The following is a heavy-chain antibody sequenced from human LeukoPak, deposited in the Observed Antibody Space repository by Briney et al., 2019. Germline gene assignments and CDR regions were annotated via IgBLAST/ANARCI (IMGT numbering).Heavy chain of an antibody. V-gene: IGHV4-34*01. D-gene: IGHD3-22*01. Sequence: SETLSLTCAVYGGSFSGYYWSWIRQPPGKGLEWIGEINHSGSTNYNPSLKSRVTISVDTSKNQFSLKLSSVTAADTAVYYCARSHRDSSGLYFDYWGQGTLVTVSS. CDR2: INHSGST. CDR3: ARSHRDSSGLYFDY. J-gene: IGHJ4*02. CDR1: GGSFSGYY.